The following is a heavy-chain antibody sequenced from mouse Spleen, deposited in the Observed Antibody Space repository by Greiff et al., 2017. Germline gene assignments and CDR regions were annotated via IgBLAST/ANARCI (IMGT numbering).Heavy chain of an antibody. J-gene: IGHJ2*01. CDR1: GFTFSDYG. CDR3: ARRWSNQYYFDY. CDR2: ISSGSSTI. V-gene: IGHV5-17*01. D-gene: IGHD2-3*01. Sequence: DVKLVESGGGLVKPGGSLKLSCAASGFTFSDYGMHWVRQAPEKGLEWVAYISSGSSTIYYADTVKGRFTISRDNAKNTLFLQMTSLRSEDTAMYYCARRWSNQYYFDYWGQGTTLTVSS.